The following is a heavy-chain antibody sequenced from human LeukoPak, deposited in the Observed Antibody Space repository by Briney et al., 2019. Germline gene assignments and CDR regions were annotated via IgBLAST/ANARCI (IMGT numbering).Heavy chain of an antibody. CDR2: IKQDGSEK. CDR3: ARVVSAYYDFWSGSFFDY. D-gene: IGHD3-3*01. J-gene: IGHJ4*02. CDR1: GFTFSSYW. V-gene: IGHV3-7*01. Sequence: GGSLRLSCAASGFTFSSYWMSWVRQAPGKGLEWVANIKQDGSEKYYVDSVKGRFTISRDNAKNSLYLQMSSLRAEDTAVYYCARVVSAYYDFWSGSFFDYWGQGTLVTVSS.